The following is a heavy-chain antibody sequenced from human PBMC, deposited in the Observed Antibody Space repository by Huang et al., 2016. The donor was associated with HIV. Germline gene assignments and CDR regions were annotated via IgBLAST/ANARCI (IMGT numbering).Heavy chain of an antibody. CDR3: AKDRGDGYSGYDYDY. CDR1: GFTFSNYA. D-gene: IGHD5-12*01. V-gene: IGHV3-23*01. J-gene: IGHJ4*02. Sequence: EVQLWESGGTLVQPGGSLRLSCGASGFTFSNYAMSWVRQAPGKGLDWVSFISCSSGTIYYADSVKGRFTISRDNVKKTVYLQMNSLRVEDAAVYYCAKDRGDGYSGYDYDYWGQGTLVTVSS. CDR2: ISCSSGTI.